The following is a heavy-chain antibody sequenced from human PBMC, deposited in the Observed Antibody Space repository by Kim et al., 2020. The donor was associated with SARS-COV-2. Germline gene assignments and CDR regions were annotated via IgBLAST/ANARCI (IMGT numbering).Heavy chain of an antibody. CDR1: GFTFGEYA. J-gene: IGHJ4*02. CDR3: AKDMGEGFSSSWRLFDY. CDR2: ISWNTGSI. V-gene: IGHV3-9*01. D-gene: IGHD6-13*01. Sequence: GGSLRLSCAASGFTFGEYAMHWVRQRPGMGLEWVSGISWNTGSIGYAGSLKGRFTISRDNAKNSLYLQMNSLRPEDTALYYCAKDMGEGFSSSWRLFDYWRQGTLVTVSS.